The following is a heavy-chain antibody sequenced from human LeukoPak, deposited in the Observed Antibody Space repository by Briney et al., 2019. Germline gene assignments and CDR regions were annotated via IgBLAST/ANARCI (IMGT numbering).Heavy chain of an antibody. Sequence: ASMKVSCKASGYTFTVYFIHWVRQAPGQGLEWMGIINPSGGSTSYAQKFQGRVTMTRDTSTSTVYMELSSLRSEDTAVYYCAREGIVGATVFDYWGQGTLVTVSS. CDR1: GYTFTVYF. J-gene: IGHJ4*02. V-gene: IGHV1-46*01. CDR2: INPSGGST. D-gene: IGHD1-26*01. CDR3: AREGIVGATVFDY.